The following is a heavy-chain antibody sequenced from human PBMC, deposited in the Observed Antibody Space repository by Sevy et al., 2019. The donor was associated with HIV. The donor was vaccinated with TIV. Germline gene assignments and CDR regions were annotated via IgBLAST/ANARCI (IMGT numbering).Heavy chain of an antibody. D-gene: IGHD2-2*01. CDR3: ARDGGAVVVVPAAMI. CDR1: GFTFSSYA. Sequence: GGSLRLSCAASGFTFSSYAMHWVRQAPGKGLEWVTVISYDGSDKYYADSVKGRFTISRDNSKNTLYLQMNSLRTEDTAVYYCARDGGAVVVVPAAMIWGQGTLVTVSS. CDR2: ISYDGSDK. J-gene: IGHJ4*02. V-gene: IGHV3-30*04.